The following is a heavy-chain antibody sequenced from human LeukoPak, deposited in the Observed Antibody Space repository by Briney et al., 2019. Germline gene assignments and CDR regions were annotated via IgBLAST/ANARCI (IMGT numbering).Heavy chain of an antibody. V-gene: IGHV3-21*01. J-gene: IGHJ6*02. CDR1: GFTFSSYS. Sequence: GGSLRLSCAASGFTFSSYSMNWVRQAPGKGLEWVSSISSSNDYIYYADSVKGRFTISRDNAKNSLYLQMNSLRAGDTAVYYCASRLKFTGSGGHYYSGMDVWGQGTTVTVSS. CDR3: ASRLKFTGSGGHYYSGMDV. CDR2: ISSSNDYI. D-gene: IGHD6-25*01.